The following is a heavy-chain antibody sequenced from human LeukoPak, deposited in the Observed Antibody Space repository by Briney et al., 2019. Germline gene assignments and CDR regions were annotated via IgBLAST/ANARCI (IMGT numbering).Heavy chain of an antibody. CDR1: GFTFSRSG. Sequence: PGGSLRLSCAASGFTFSRSGMHWVRQAPGKGLQWLTFIGYDGSKIYYADSVKGRFTISRDNSKNTLYLQMNSLRPEDTAVYYCAKEGRGGFDIWGQGTMVTVSS. V-gene: IGHV3-30*02. D-gene: IGHD3-16*01. CDR3: AKEGRGGFDI. CDR2: IGYDGSKI. J-gene: IGHJ3*02.